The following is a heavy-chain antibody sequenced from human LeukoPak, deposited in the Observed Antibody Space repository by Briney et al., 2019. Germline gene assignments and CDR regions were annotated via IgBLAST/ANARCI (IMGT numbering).Heavy chain of an antibody. CDR3: ASNVYPSGTYYIDY. CDR2: IRYDGGNK. J-gene: IGHJ4*02. V-gene: IGHV3-30*02. CDR1: GFTFSTYG. D-gene: IGHD3-10*01. Sequence: GGSLRLSCAASGFTFSTYGMHWVRQAPGKGLEWVSFIRYDGGNKYYADSVKGRFAVSRDNSRNTLYLQMNNLRTEDTAVYYCASNVYPSGTYYIDYWGQGTLVTVSS.